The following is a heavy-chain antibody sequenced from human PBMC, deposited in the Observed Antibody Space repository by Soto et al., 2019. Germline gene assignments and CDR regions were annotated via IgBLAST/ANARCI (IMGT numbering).Heavy chain of an antibody. CDR2: IYHTGST. V-gene: IGHV4-4*02. CDR1: GASISSTNW. J-gene: IGHJ4*02. CDR3: ATLPPRIVVVVLPIPT. Sequence: QVQLQESGPRLVKPSGTLSLTCAVSGASISSTNWWTWVRQPPGKGLEWIGEIYHTGSTKYNPSLNSRVTISLDKSNNQFSPNLSSVTAADTAVYYCATLPPRIVVVVLPIPTWGQGTLVTVSS. D-gene: IGHD2-15*01.